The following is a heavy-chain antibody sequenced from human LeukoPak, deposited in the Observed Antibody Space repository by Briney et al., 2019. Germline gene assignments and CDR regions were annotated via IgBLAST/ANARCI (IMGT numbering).Heavy chain of an antibody. CDR3: ARGWGYFDS. CDR2: IYHSGST. D-gene: IGHD7-27*01. CDR1: GGSISSFY. J-gene: IGHJ4*02. V-gene: IGHV4-59*13. Sequence: SETLSLTCTVSGGSISSFYWSWIRQPPGKGLEWIGFIYHSGSTNYNASLKSRVTISVDTSKTQFSLKLSSATAADAAVYSCARGWGYFDSWGQGTLVTVSS.